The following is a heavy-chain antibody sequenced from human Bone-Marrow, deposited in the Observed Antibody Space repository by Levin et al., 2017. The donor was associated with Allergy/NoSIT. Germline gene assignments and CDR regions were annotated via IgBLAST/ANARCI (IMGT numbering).Heavy chain of an antibody. D-gene: IGHD3-3*01. V-gene: IGHV4-4*02. CDR3: ARGNSVSEWSYHFDY. Sequence: PGGSLRLSCAVSGGSISSNNWWSWVRQPPGKGLEWLGEIYHSGSTNYNPSLKSRVTISVDKPKTQFSLKLNSVTAADTAVYYCARGNSVSEWSYHFDYWGQGMLVTGSS. J-gene: IGHJ4*02. CDR2: IYHSGST. CDR1: GGSISSNNW.